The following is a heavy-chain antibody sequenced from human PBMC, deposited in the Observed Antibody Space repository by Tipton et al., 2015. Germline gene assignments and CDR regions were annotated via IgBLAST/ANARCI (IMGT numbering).Heavy chain of an antibody. CDR3: ARRPHYSDSSVYYSFYFDY. V-gene: IGHV3-23*01. CDR2: ISGSGDLT. CDR1: GFAFRYYA. Sequence: GSLRLSCATSGFAFRYYAMNWVRQAPGKGLEWVSGISGSGDLTYYVDSVKGRFTTSRDNSKLYLQMNSLRVEDTAVYFCARRPHYSDSSVYYSFYFDYWGQGTLVTVSS. D-gene: IGHD3-22*01. J-gene: IGHJ4*02.